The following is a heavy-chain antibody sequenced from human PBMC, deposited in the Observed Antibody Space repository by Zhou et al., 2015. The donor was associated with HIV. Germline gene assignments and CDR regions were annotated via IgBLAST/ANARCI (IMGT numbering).Heavy chain of an antibody. Sequence: QVQLVQSGAEVKKPGSSVKVSCKASGGTFSSYAISWVRQAPGQGLEWMGGIIPIFGTANYAQKFQGRVTITADESTSTAYMELSSLRSEDTAVYYCARSGPRSGRYYFDYWGQGTLVTVSS. CDR3: ARSGPRSGRYYFDY. CDR2: IIPIFGTA. J-gene: IGHJ4*02. D-gene: IGHD3-3*01. CDR1: GGTFSSYA. V-gene: IGHV1-69*01.